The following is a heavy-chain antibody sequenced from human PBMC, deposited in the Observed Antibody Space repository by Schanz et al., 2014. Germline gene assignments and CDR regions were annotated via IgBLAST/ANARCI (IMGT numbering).Heavy chain of an antibody. CDR2: IYYTAST. CDR1: GGSISSYY. J-gene: IGHJ4*02. D-gene: IGHD3-3*01. Sequence: QVQLQESGPGLVKPSESLSLTCTVSGGSISSYYWSWIRQPPGKGLEWIGYIYYTASTNYNPSLGGRVTIPADTSKNQSSLKLSSVTAADTALYFCARGYDFWSGLRGGDYWGQGTLVTVSS. V-gene: IGHV4-59*12. CDR3: ARGYDFWSGLRGGDY.